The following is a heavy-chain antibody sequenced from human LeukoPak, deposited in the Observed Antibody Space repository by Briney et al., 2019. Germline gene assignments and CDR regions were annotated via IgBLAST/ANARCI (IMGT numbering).Heavy chain of an antibody. CDR1: GFTFSSYA. Sequence: GGSLRLSCAASGFTFSSYAIHWVRQAPGKGLEWVAVISYDGSNKYYADSVKGRFTISRDNSKNTLYLQMNSLRAEDTAVYYCAKGPVNWGYYFDYWGQGTLVTVSS. CDR3: AKGPVNWGYYFDY. J-gene: IGHJ4*02. CDR2: ISYDGSNK. D-gene: IGHD7-27*01. V-gene: IGHV3-30*04.